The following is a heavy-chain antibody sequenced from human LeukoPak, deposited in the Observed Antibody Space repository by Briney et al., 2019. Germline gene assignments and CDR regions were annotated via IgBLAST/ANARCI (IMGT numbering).Heavy chain of an antibody. D-gene: IGHD3-22*01. Sequence: SETLSLTCAVYGGSFSGYYWSCIRQPPGKGLEWIGEINHSGSTNYNPSLKSRVTMSVDTSKNQFSLKLSSVTAADTAVYYCARGQAYHYDTSGYSLGNFDYWGQGTLVTVSS. CDR3: ARGQAYHYDTSGYSLGNFDY. CDR2: INHSGST. V-gene: IGHV4-34*01. J-gene: IGHJ4*02. CDR1: GGSFSGYY.